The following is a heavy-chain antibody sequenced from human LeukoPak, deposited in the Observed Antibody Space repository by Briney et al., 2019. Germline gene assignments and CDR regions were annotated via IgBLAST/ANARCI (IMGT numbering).Heavy chain of an antibody. CDR2: ISAYNGKT. J-gene: IGHJ6*02. CDR3: ARDRIDYGDYVDYYNYGMDV. CDR1: AYTFTSYG. V-gene: IGHV1-18*01. D-gene: IGHD4-17*01. Sequence: GASVKVSCKASAYTFTSYGVSWVRQAPGQGLEWMGWISAYNGKTKYAQKLQGRVTMTTETSTSTAYMELRSLRSDDTAVYYCARDRIDYGDYVDYYNYGMDVWGQGTTVTVSS.